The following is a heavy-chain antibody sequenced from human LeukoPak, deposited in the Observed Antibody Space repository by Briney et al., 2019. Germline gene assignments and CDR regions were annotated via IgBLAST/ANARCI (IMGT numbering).Heavy chain of an antibody. CDR1: GGSISSSSYY. Sequence: PSETLSLTCTVSGGSISSSSYYWGWIRQPPGKGLEWIGSIYYSGSTYYNPSLKSRVTISVDMSKNQFSLKLSSVTAADTAVYYCARQGGSAYGFYYYYYYMDVWGKGTTVTISS. CDR3: ARQGGSAYGFYYYYYYMDV. V-gene: IGHV4-39*01. CDR2: IYYSGST. D-gene: IGHD5-12*01. J-gene: IGHJ6*03.